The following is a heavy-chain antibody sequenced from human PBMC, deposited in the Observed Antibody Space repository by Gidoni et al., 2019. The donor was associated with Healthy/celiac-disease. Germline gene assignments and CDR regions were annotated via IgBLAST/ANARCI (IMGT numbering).Heavy chain of an antibody. J-gene: IGHJ3*02. D-gene: IGHD3-9*01. CDR3: ARVYYDILTGLPDAFDI. Sequence: HVQLQESGPGLVKPSQPLSLTCTVSGGSISSGGYYWSWIRQHPGKGLEWIGYIYYSGSTYYNPSLKSRVTISVDTSKNQFSLKLSSVTAADTAVYYCARVYYDILTGLPDAFDIWGQGTMVTVSS. V-gene: IGHV4-31*03. CDR2: IYYSGST. CDR1: GGSISSGGYY.